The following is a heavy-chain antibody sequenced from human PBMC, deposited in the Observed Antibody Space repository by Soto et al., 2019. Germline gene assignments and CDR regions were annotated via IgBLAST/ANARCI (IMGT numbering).Heavy chain of an antibody. D-gene: IGHD4-17*01. V-gene: IGHV1-69*13. CDR3: ARDLDYLPGY. CDR1: GGTFSSYA. J-gene: IGHJ4*02. CDR2: IIPIFGTA. Sequence: SVKVSCKASGGTFSSYAISWVRQAPGQGLEWMGGIIPIFGTANYAQKFQGRVTITADESTSTAYMKLSSLRSEDTAVYYCARDLDYLPGYWGQGTLVTVSS.